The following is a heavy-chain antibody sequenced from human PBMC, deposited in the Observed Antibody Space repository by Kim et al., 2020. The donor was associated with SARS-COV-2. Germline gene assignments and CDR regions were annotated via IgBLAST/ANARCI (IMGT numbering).Heavy chain of an antibody. CDR3: ASVAPGSGSYSYSRIDY. J-gene: IGHJ4*02. CDR2: INPSGGST. D-gene: IGHD3-10*01. V-gene: IGHV1-46*01. CDR1: GYTFTSYY. Sequence: ASVKVSCKASGYTFTSYYMHWVRQAPGQGLEWMGIINPSGGSTSSAQKFQGRVTMTRDTSTSTVYMELSSLRSEDTAVYYCASVAPGSGSYSYSRIDYWGQGTLVTVSS.